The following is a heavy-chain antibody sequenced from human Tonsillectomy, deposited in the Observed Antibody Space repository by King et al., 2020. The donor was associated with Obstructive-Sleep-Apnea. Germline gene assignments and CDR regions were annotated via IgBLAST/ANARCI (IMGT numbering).Heavy chain of an antibody. CDR3: TRPGGDASYYYGMDG. D-gene: IGHD2-21*02. CDR1: GFIISGSA. V-gene: IGHV3-73*02. CDR2: IRSKDNNYAT. Sequence: VQLVESGGGLVQPGGSLKLSCAASGFIISGSAMHWVRQASGKGLEWIGRIRSKDNNYATAYAASVKGRFTVARDDSKNTAYLQMNSLKTEDTAVYYCTRPGGDASYYYGMDGWGQGATVTVSS. J-gene: IGHJ6*02.